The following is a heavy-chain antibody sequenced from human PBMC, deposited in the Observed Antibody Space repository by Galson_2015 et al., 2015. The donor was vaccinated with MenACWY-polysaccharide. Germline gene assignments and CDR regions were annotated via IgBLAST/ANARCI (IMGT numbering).Heavy chain of an antibody. CDR3: AREGSRIVFHALDI. D-gene: IGHD2-2*01. J-gene: IGHJ3*02. CDR1: GSRFSNSG. V-gene: IGHV3-33*01. Sequence: LRLSCAASGSRFSNSGMHWVCQAPGKGLEWVAVIQYDGSNKVYADSVKGRFTISRDNSKNTVFLEMNTLGVEDTAVYYCAREGSRIVFHALDIWGQGTMVTVSS. CDR2: IQYDGSNK.